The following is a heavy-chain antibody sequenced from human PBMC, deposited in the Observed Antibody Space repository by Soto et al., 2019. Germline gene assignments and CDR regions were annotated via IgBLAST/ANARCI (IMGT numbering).Heavy chain of an antibody. Sequence: EVPVVESGGGLVQPGGSLRLSCAASGFTFSTYSMNWVRQAPGKGLEWVSYISSTGNTIYYPDSVKGRFTISRDTAKKSLYLQMSRLRAEDTAVYYCARSGYFDYWGQGTLVTVSS. CDR3: ARSGYFDY. CDR1: GFTFSTYS. J-gene: IGHJ4*02. CDR2: ISSTGNTI. V-gene: IGHV3-48*01. D-gene: IGHD2-8*02.